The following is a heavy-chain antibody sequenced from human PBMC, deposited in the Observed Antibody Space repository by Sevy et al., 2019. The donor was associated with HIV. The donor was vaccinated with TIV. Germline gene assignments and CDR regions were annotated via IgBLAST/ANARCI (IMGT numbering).Heavy chain of an antibody. J-gene: IGHJ4*02. Sequence: GGSLRLSCAASGFTFSSYAMSWVRQAPGKGLEWVSAIIGSGGSTYYADSVKGRFTISRDNSKNTLSVQMNSLRAEDTAVYYCAKDHPRPTIPMITFGGVSSAGYFDYWGQGTLVTVSS. CDR3: AKDHPRPTIPMITFGGVSSAGYFDY. CDR1: GFTFSSYA. V-gene: IGHV3-23*01. D-gene: IGHD3-16*01. CDR2: IIGSGGST.